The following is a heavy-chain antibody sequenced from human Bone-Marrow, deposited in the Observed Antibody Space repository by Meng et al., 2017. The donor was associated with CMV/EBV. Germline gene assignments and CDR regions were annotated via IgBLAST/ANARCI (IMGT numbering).Heavy chain of an antibody. D-gene: IGHD6-13*01. CDR1: GFIFSDYY. CDR3: ARVAAAGRGMDV. Sequence: GESLKISCAASGFIFSDYYMNWVRQAPGKGLEWVANINQDGSQKNYVDSVKGRFTISRDNAKNSLFLQMNSLRAEDTAVYYCARVAAAGRGMDVWGPGPTVTVSS. V-gene: IGHV3-7*04. CDR2: INQDGSQK. J-gene: IGHJ6*01.